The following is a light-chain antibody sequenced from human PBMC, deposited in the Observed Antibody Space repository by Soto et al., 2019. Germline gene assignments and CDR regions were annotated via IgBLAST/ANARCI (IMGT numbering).Light chain of an antibody. V-gene: IGLV1-44*01. CDR2: SNN. CDR3: AAWDDSLNGVV. Sequence: QSVLTQPPSASGTPGQRVTISCSGSSCNIGSNTVNWYQQLPGTAPKLLIYSNNQRPSGVPDRFSGSNSGTSASLAISGLQSEDEADYYCAAWDDSLNGVVFGGGTKLTVL. J-gene: IGLJ2*01. CDR1: SCNIGSNT.